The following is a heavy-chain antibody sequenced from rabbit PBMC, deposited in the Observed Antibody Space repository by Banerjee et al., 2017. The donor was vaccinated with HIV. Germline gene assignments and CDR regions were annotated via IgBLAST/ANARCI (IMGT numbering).Heavy chain of an antibody. CDR2: IYTGTGT. Sequence: QSLEESGGGLVKPGGTLTLTCKASGIDFSSYYYMCWVRQAPGKGLEWIGCIYTGTGTWYASWVNGRFTISKTSSTTVTLQMTSLTAADTATYFCARWAGYFYYFNLWGPGTLVTV. CDR3: ARWAGYFYYFNL. D-gene: IGHD1-1*01. V-gene: IGHV1S40*01. CDR1: GIDFSSYYY. J-gene: IGHJ4*01.